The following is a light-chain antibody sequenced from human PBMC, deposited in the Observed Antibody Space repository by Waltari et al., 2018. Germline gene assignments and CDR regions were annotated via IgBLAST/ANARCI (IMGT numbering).Light chain of an antibody. CDR1: SSYVGGYNY. J-gene: IGLJ2*01. CDR3: SAYISSSTLEL. CDR2: DVN. V-gene: IGLV2-14*03. Sequence: QSALTQPASVSGSPGQSITISCTGTSSYVGGYNYVSWYQQHHGQAPKLMIFDVNNRPSGVSNRFSGSKSGNTASLTISGLQAEDEADYYCSAYISSSTLELFGGGTRLTVL.